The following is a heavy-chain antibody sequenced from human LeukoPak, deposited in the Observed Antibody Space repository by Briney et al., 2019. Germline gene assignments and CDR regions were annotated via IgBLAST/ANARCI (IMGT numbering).Heavy chain of an antibody. V-gene: IGHV4-59*08. CDR1: GGSISSYY. CDR2: IYYTGST. D-gene: IGHD7-27*01. Sequence: SETLSVTCTVSGGSISSYYWSWIRQPPGKGLECIGYIYYTGSTNYNPSLKSRVTISVDTSKNQFSLKLSSVTAADTAVYYCARFRTGDAFDIWGQGTMVTVSS. CDR3: ARFRTGDAFDI. J-gene: IGHJ3*02.